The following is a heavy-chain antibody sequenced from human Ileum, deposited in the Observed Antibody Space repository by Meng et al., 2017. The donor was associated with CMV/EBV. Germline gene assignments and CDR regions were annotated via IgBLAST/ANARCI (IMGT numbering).Heavy chain of an antibody. D-gene: IGHD2-15*01. CDR1: GCTFSNSW. Sequence: SCAASGCTFSNSWRHWVRQAPGKGLVWVSHINSDERSTSYADSVKGRFTISRDNAKSTLYLQMNSLRAEDTAVYYCARPGKDIRFFDLWGRGTLVTVSS. J-gene: IGHJ2*01. CDR2: INSDERST. CDR3: ARPGKDIRFFDL. V-gene: IGHV3-74*01.